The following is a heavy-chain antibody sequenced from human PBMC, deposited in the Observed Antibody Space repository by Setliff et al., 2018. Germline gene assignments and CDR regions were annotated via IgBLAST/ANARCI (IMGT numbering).Heavy chain of an antibody. CDR2: ISAYNGNT. V-gene: IGHV1-18*01. CDR3: ARDLAYCGGDCYSYYFDY. J-gene: IGHJ4*02. D-gene: IGHD2-21*02. Sequence: ASVKVSCKASGYTFTSYGISWVRQAPGQGLEWVGWISAYNGNTNYAQKLQGRVTMTTDTSTSTAYMELRSLRSDDTAVYYCARDLAYCGGDCYSYYFDYWGQGTLVTVSS. CDR1: GYTFTSYG.